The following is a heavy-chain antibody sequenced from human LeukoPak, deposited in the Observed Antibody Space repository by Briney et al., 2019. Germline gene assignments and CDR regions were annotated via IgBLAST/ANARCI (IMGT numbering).Heavy chain of an antibody. CDR2: ISYDGSNK. V-gene: IGHV3-30*04. CDR3: ARDPGRCTSSSCYPDY. J-gene: IGHJ4*02. CDR1: GFIFSSYA. D-gene: IGHD2-2*01. Sequence: GRSLRLSCAVSGFIFSSYAMHWVRQAPGKGLEWVAVISYDGSNKYYADSVKGRFTISRDKSKNTLYLQMNSLGAEDTAVYYCARDPGRCTSSSCYPDYWGQGTLVTVSS.